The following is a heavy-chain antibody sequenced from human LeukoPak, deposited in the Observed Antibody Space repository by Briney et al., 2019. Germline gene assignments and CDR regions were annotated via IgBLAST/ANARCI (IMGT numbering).Heavy chain of an antibody. D-gene: IGHD3-3*02. Sequence: GGSLRLSCAASGFTFSSYEMNWVRQAPGKGLEWVSYISSSGSTIYYADSVKGRFTISRDNAKNSLYLPMNSLRAEDTAVYYCARRLPIFGVAPDYWGQGTLVTVSS. CDR2: ISSSGSTI. CDR1: GFTFSSYE. J-gene: IGHJ4*02. V-gene: IGHV3-48*03. CDR3: ARRLPIFGVAPDY.